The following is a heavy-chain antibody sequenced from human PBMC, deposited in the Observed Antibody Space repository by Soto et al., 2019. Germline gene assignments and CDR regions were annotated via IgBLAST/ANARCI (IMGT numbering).Heavy chain of an antibody. V-gene: IGHV4-34*01. D-gene: IGHD3-10*01. CDR3: ARGWGFGFDP. Sequence: SETLSLTCAVYGGSFSGPNWSWIRQPPEKGLEWIGEINHTGSTNYNPSLKSRVTISIDMSKNQYSLQVTSVTAADTAVYYCARGWGFGFDPWGQGILVTVS. J-gene: IGHJ5*02. CDR2: INHTGST. CDR1: GGSFSGPN.